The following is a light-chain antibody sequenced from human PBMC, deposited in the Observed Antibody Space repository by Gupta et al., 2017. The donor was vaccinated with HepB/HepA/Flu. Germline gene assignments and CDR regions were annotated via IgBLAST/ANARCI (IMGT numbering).Light chain of an antibody. CDR1: QTISSY. CDR2: AAS. V-gene: IGKV1-39*01. CDR3: QQSYSFPFT. Sequence: DIQMTQSPSSLSASIGDRVTITCRASQTISSYLNCYQQKPGKALKLLIYAASSLQSGVPSRFSGSGSGTNFTLTISSLQPEDFATYYCQQSYSFPFTFGGGTXVEIK. J-gene: IGKJ4*01.